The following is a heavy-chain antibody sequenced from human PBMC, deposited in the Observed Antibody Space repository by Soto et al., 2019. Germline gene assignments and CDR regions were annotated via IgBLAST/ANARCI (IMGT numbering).Heavy chain of an antibody. D-gene: IGHD2-15*01. CDR1: GFTFSSYG. Sequence: PGGSLRLSCAASGFTFSSYGMHWVRQAPGKGLEWVAVIWYDGSNKYYADSVKGRFTISRDNSKNTLYLQMNSLRAEDTAVYYCARGGLIFKYCSGGSCYQRALDYWGQGTLVTVSS. CDR3: ARGGLIFKYCSGGSCYQRALDY. CDR2: IWYDGSNK. V-gene: IGHV3-33*01. J-gene: IGHJ4*02.